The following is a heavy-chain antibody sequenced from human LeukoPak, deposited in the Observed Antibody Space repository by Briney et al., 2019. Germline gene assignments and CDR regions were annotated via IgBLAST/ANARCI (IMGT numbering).Heavy chain of an antibody. D-gene: IGHD3-9*01. Sequence: GESLKISCKGSGYSFTSYWISWVRQMPGEGVEWMGRLDPSGSYTNYSPSFQGHVTISADKSISTAYLQWSSLKASDTAMYYCARYYDILTGYYGYYYYGMDVWGQGTTVTVSS. V-gene: IGHV5-10-1*01. CDR2: LDPSGSYT. CDR1: GYSFTSYW. CDR3: ARYYDILTGYYGYYYYGMDV. J-gene: IGHJ6*02.